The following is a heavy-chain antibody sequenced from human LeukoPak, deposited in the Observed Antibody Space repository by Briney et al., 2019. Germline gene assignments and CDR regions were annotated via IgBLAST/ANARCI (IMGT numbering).Heavy chain of an antibody. J-gene: IGHJ6*02. CDR3: ARDPAYYDSSGYSHYYGMDV. D-gene: IGHD3-22*01. Sequence: GGSLRLSCAASGFTFSSYAMHWVRQAPGKGLEWVAVISYDGSNKYYADSVKGRLTISRDNSKNTLYLQMNSLRAEDTAVYYCARDPAYYDSSGYSHYYGMDVWGQGTTVTVSS. V-gene: IGHV3-30-3*01. CDR2: ISYDGSNK. CDR1: GFTFSSYA.